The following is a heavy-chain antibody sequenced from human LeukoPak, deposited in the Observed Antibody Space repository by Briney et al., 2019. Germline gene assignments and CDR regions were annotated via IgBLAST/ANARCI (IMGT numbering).Heavy chain of an antibody. Sequence: SETLSLTCTVSGGSVSSSSYYWSWIRQPPGKGLEWIGYIYYSGSTNYNPSLKSRGTISVDTSKNQFSLKLSSVTAADTAVYYCARNYYGSGREVDYWGQGTLVTVSS. D-gene: IGHD3-10*01. V-gene: IGHV4-61*01. J-gene: IGHJ4*02. CDR3: ARNYYGSGREVDY. CDR1: GGSVSSSSYY. CDR2: IYYSGST.